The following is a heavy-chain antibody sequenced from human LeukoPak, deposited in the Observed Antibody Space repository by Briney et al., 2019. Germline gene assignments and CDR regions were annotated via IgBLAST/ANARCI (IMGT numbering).Heavy chain of an antibody. CDR2: IYPDGNT. CDR3: AREKGRGVISPYFDY. V-gene: IGHV3-53*01. D-gene: IGHD3-10*01. J-gene: IGHJ4*02. Sequence: GGSLRLSCTVSGFTVSSNFMSWVRQAPGKGPEWVSVIYPDGNTYYKDSVRGRFSISRDTFKNTLYLQMNTLRVEDTGIYYCAREKGRGVISPYFDYWGQGVLVTVSS. CDR1: GFTVSSNF.